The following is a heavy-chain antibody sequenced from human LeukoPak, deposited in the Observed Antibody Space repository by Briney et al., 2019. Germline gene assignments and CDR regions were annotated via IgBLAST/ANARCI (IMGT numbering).Heavy chain of an antibody. Sequence: GGSLRLSCAASGFTFSNAWVSWVRHAPGKGLEWVGRIKSKTDGGTPDYAAPVKGRFTISRDHSINTLDLQMNSLKTQDTAVYYCTAGGTAAAGSFDYWGQGTLVTVSS. D-gene: IGHD6-13*01. V-gene: IGHV3-15*01. J-gene: IGHJ4*02. CDR2: IKSKTDGGTP. CDR1: GFTFSNAW. CDR3: TAGGTAAAGSFDY.